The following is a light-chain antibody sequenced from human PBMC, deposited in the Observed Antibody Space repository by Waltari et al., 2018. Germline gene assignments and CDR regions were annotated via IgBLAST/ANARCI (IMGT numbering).Light chain of an antibody. Sequence: EIVLTQSPATLSLSPGERATLSCRASQSVGSYLAWYQQKPGQAPRLLIYDASTRATGIPVRFSGSGSGTDFTLTISSLEPEDFAVYYCQQRSNWLTFGGGTKVEIK. V-gene: IGKV3-11*01. J-gene: IGKJ4*01. CDR1: QSVGSY. CDR2: DAS. CDR3: QQRSNWLT.